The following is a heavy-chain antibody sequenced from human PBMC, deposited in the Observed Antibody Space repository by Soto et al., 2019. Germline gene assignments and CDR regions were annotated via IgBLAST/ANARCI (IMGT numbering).Heavy chain of an antibody. CDR3: ARLQLGGDRMLNWFDP. CDR1: GYIFTKYG. V-gene: IGHV1-18*01. CDR2: INVYNGDR. Sequence: QVQVVQSGPELKKPGASVKVSCKAQGYIFTKYGIGWVRQAPGHGLEWMGLINVYNGDRKVAQKFQDRVSMTTDTATETAYMELKSLWSGDTAVYYCARLQLGGDRMLNWFDPWGQGTLVTVSS. J-gene: IGHJ5*02. D-gene: IGHD2-21*02.